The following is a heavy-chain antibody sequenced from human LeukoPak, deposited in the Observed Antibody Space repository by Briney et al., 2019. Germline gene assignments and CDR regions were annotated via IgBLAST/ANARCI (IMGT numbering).Heavy chain of an antibody. V-gene: IGHV3-21*01. D-gene: IGHD6-19*01. CDR1: GFTFSSYS. CDR3: ARDTLTWRSGWYDY. J-gene: IGHJ4*02. CDR2: ISSSRGYI. Sequence: GGSLRLSCAASGFTFSSYSMSWVRQAPGKGLEWVSSISSSRGYIYYADSVKGRFTISRDNAKNLLYLQMNSLRAEETAVYYCARDTLTWRSGWYDYWGQGTLVTVSS.